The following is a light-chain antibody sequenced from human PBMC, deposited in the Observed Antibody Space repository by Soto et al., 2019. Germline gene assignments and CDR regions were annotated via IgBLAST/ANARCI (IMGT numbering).Light chain of an antibody. CDR1: RSNIGAGYD. Sequence: PVLTQPPSVSGAPGQTVTISCTGSRSNIGAGYDIHWYQFLPGTAPKLLIYSFNKRPSGIPDRFSGSKSGTSASLAITGLQPEDGADYYCQSYDDSLSGSGVFGTGTKVTVL. J-gene: IGLJ1*01. V-gene: IGLV1-40*01. CDR3: QSYDDSLSGSGV. CDR2: SFN.